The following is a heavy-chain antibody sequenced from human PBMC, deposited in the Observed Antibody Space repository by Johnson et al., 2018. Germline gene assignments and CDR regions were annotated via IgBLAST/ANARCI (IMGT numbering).Heavy chain of an antibody. CDR1: GGTFSSYA. CDR2: IIPIFGPA. D-gene: IGHD6-13*01. CDR3: ATRGGGIAAGYYYYGMDV. J-gene: IGHJ6*02. Sequence: QVQLVQSGAEVKKPGSSVKVSCKASGGTFSSYAISWVRQAPGQGLEWMGGIIPIFGPANYAQKFQGRVTITADESTSTAYMELSSLRSEDTAVYYCATRGGGIAAGYYYYGMDVWGQGTTVTVSS. V-gene: IGHV1-69*12.